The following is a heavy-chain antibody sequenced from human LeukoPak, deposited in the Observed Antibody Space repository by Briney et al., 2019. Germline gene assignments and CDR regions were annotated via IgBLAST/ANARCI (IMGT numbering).Heavy chain of an antibody. J-gene: IGHJ1*01. CDR3: ARDNTATEYFQH. CDR2: ISASSGYI. V-gene: IGHV3-21*01. Sequence: GGSLRLSCAASGFTFSSYSMNWVRQAPGKGLEWVSYISASSGYISYPDSVKGRFTISRDNAKNSLYLQTNSLRAEDTAVYYCARDNTATEYFQHWGQGTLVTVSS. CDR1: GFTFSSYS. D-gene: IGHD5-18*01.